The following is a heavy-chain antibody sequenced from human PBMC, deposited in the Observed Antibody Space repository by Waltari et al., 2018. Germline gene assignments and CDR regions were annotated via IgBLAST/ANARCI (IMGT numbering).Heavy chain of an antibody. CDR1: GFAFRSFD. CDR3: ARHGIRLGLYYFDY. CDR2: IRNSGSTI. D-gene: IGHD3-9*01. V-gene: IGHV3-48*03. J-gene: IGHJ4*02. Sequence: EVKLVESGGGLVQPGGSLRLSCEASGFAFRSFDLNWVRQAPGKGLEWIAHIRNSGSTIYYADSVKGRFSISRDNAKESLFLQMNSLRAEDTAVYYCARHGIRLGLYYFDYWGQGALVTVSS.